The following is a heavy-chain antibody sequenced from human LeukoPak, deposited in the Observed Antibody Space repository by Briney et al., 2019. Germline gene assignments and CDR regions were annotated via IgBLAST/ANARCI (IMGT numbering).Heavy chain of an antibody. D-gene: IGHD3-9*01. Sequence: GGSLRLSCAASGFTFSSSVMGWVRQPPGKGLEWVSAIGGSGDSTYYADSVTGRFTISRDNPENTLYLQMNSLRAEDTALYYCAKLPTGYPNWFDPWGQGTLVTVSS. V-gene: IGHV3-23*01. CDR3: AKLPTGYPNWFDP. CDR1: GFTFSSSV. CDR2: IGGSGDST. J-gene: IGHJ5*02.